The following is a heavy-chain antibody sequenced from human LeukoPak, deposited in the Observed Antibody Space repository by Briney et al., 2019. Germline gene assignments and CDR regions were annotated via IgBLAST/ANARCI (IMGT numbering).Heavy chain of an antibody. CDR1: GGTFSSYA. V-gene: IGHV1-69*01. CDR2: IIPIFGTA. J-gene: IGHJ4*02. CDR3: ARLSTSGVTNDY. D-gene: IGHD3-10*01. Sequence: ALVKVSCKASGGTFSSYAISWVRQAPGQGLEWMGGIIPIFGTANYAQKFQGRVTITADESTSTAYMELSSLRSEDTAVYYCARLSTSGVTNDYWGQGTLVTVSS.